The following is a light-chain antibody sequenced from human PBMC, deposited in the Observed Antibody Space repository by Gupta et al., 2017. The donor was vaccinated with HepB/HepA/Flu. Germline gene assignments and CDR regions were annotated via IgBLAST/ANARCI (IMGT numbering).Light chain of an antibody. CDR2: SND. Sequence: FLLTQPPPASRAPGQRVAISCSGSSSNLGSHTVNLYRQVPGTAPEVLIYSNDQRPSGVPGRISGSKSGTSASLAISGLQSEDEADYYCAAWDDSLNDYVFGTATKVTVL. CDR3: AAWDDSLNDYV. V-gene: IGLV1-44*01. CDR1: SSNLGSHT. J-gene: IGLJ1*01.